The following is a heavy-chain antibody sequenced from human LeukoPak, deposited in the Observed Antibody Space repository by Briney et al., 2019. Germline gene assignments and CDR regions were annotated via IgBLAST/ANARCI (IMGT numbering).Heavy chain of an antibody. D-gene: IGHD3-3*01. CDR3: AREITIFGVVRFDP. J-gene: IGHJ5*02. V-gene: IGHV4-59*01. CDR1: GGSISSYY. Sequence: SETLSLTCTVSGGSISSYYWSWLRQPPGKGLEWIGYIYYSGSTNYNPSLTSRVTISVDTSKNQSSLKLSSVTSADTAVYYCAREITIFGVVRFDPWGQGTLVTVSS. CDR2: IYYSGST.